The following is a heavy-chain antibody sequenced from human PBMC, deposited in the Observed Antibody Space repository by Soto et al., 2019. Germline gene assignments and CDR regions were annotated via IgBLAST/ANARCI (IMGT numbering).Heavy chain of an antibody. J-gene: IGHJ6*02. D-gene: IGHD2-8*01. Sequence: ASVKVSCKASVFTFSNYGLNWVRQAPGQGLEWMGWVSANNGHTNYAQNLQGRVSMTTDTYTSTAYMELRGLRFDDTAVYYCARDIESVTAKHFFYYYAMDVWGQGTTVTVSS. V-gene: IGHV1-18*01. CDR1: VFTFSNYG. CDR2: VSANNGHT. CDR3: ARDIESVTAKHFFYYYAMDV.